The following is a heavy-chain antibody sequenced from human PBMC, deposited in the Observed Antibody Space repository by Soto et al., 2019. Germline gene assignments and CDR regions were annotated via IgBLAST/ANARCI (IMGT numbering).Heavy chain of an antibody. J-gene: IGHJ4*02. D-gene: IGHD1-26*01. CDR3: ARVGGVGAPPGADY. V-gene: IGHV1-69*01. CDR1: GGLFSSYA. CDR2: VIPILGQA. Sequence: QVQLVQSGAEVKKPGSSVKVSCKASGGLFSSYAISWLRQAPGQGLEWMGAVIPILGQAYYAQNLQDRVTITADESTRTTYMELSSLRSEDTAVYFCARVGGVGAPPGADYWGQGTLVTVSS.